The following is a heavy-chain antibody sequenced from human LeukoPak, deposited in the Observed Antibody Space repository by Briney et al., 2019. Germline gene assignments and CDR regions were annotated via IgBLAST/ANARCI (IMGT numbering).Heavy chain of an antibody. J-gene: IGHJ6*03. V-gene: IGHV4-30-2*01. CDR1: GGSISSGGYY. D-gene: IGHD1-26*01. Sequence: SETLSLTCTVSGGSISSGGYYWSWIRQPPGKGLEWVGYIYHSGSTYYNPSLKSRVTISVDRSKNQFSLKLSSVTAADTAVYYCARGEYYMDVWGKGTTVTVSS. CDR3: ARGEYYMDV. CDR2: IYHSGST.